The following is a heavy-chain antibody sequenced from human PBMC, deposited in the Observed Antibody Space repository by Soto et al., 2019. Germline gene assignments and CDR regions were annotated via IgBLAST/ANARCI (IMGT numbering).Heavy chain of an antibody. CDR1: GNIFTSYT. CDR3: ARAGDYGGDAFDI. D-gene: IGHD4-17*01. V-gene: IGHV1-69*02. CDR2: IIPLLGMV. J-gene: IGHJ3*02. Sequence: QVQLVQSGAEVKRPGSSVKVSCKASGNIFTSYTVSWVRRAPGQGLEWMGRIIPLLGMVNYAQKFQGRVTITADKSMNTVYMEVSSLRSEDTAVYYCARAGDYGGDAFDIWGQGTMVTVSS.